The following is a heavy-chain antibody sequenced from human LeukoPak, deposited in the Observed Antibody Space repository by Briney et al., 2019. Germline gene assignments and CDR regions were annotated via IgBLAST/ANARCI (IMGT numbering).Heavy chain of an antibody. V-gene: IGHV5-51*01. CDR1: GYSFTSYW. D-gene: IGHD6-13*01. CDR2: IYPGDSDT. CDR3: ARPLAAASMMDGMDV. Sequence: GESLKISCKGSGYSFTSYWIGWVRQMPGKGLEWMGIIYPGDSDTRYSPSFQGQVTISADKSISTAYLQWGSLKASDTAMYYCARPLAAASMMDGMDVWGQGTTVTVSS. J-gene: IGHJ6*02.